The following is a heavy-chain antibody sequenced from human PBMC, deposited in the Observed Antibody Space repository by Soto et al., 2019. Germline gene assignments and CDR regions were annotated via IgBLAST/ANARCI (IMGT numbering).Heavy chain of an antibody. CDR1: GFTFSSYA. Sequence: PGESLKISCAASGFTFSSYAMSWVRQAPGKGLEWVSAISGSGGSTYYADSVKGRFTISRDNSKNTLYLQMNSLRAEDTAVYYCAKDLPGSSGYGPYNDYWGQGTLVTVSS. D-gene: IGHD3-22*01. J-gene: IGHJ4*02. CDR3: AKDLPGSSGYGPYNDY. CDR2: ISGSGGST. V-gene: IGHV3-23*01.